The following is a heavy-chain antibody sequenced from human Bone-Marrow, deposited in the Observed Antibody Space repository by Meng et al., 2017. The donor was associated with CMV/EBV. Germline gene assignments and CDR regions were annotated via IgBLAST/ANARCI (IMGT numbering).Heavy chain of an antibody. CDR3: AREGGSIGGWFDP. J-gene: IGHJ5*02. CDR2: INPNSGGT. V-gene: IGHV1-2*02. CDR1: GYPFTGYY. Sequence: QVQLVKSGAEVNKPGTQIKVSCKAPGYPFTGYYRHWVRQAPGKGLEWMGWINPNSGGTNYAQKFQGRVTMTRDTSISTAYMELSRWRSDDTAVYYCAREGGSIGGWFDPWGQGTLVTVSS. D-gene: IGHD3-16*01.